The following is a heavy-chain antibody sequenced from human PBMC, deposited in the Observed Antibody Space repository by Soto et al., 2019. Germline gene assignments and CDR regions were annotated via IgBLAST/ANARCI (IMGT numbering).Heavy chain of an antibody. Sequence: PGGSLRLSCAASGFTFSSYGMHWVRQAPGKGLEWVAVIWYDGSNKYYADSVKGRFTISRDNSKNTLYLQMNSLRAEDTAVYYCARMNFRSSARPASRYYYYGMDFWGQGTTVTVSS. J-gene: IGHJ6*02. CDR3: ARMNFRSSARPASRYYYYGMDF. D-gene: IGHD6-6*01. V-gene: IGHV3-33*01. CDR2: IWYDGSNK. CDR1: GFTFSSYG.